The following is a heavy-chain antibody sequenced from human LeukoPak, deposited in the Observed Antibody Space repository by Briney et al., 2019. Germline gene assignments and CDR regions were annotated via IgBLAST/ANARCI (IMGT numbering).Heavy chain of an antibody. CDR2: IYYSGST. D-gene: IGHD2-2*02. V-gene: IGHV4-31*03. Sequence: PSETLSLTCTVSGGSISSGGYYWSWIRQHPGKGLEWIGYIYYSGSTYYNPSLKSRVTISVDTSKNQFSLKLSSVTAADTAVYYCARDDTDAYYFDYWGQGTLVTVSS. J-gene: IGHJ4*02. CDR3: ARDDTDAYYFDY. CDR1: GGSISSGGYY.